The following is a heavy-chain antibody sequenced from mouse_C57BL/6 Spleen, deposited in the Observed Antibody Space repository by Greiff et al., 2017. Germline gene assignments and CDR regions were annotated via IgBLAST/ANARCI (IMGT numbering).Heavy chain of an antibody. Sequence: EVQLQQSGPELVKPGASVKISCKASGYTFTDYYMNWVKQSHGKSLEWIGDINPNNGGTSYNQKFKGKATLTVDKSSSTAYMELRSLTSEDSAVYYCARPAAPEYYFDYWGQGTTLTVSS. CDR3: ARPAAPEYYFDY. J-gene: IGHJ2*01. V-gene: IGHV1-26*01. CDR1: GYTFTDYY. D-gene: IGHD6-1*01. CDR2: INPNNGGT.